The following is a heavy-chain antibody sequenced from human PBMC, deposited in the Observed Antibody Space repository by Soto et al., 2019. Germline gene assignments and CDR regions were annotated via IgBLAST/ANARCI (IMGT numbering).Heavy chain of an antibody. CDR3: ARVEYVLLWFGESNYYGMDV. CDR2: MNPNSGNT. CDR1: GYTFTSYD. V-gene: IGHV1-8*01. Sequence: QVQLVQSGAEVKKPGASVKVSCKASGYTFTSYDINWVRQATGQGLEWMGWMNPNSGNTGYAQKFQGRVTMTRNTSISTAYMELSSLRSEDTAVYYCARVEYVLLWFGESNYYGMDVWGQGTTVTVSS. J-gene: IGHJ6*02. D-gene: IGHD3-10*01.